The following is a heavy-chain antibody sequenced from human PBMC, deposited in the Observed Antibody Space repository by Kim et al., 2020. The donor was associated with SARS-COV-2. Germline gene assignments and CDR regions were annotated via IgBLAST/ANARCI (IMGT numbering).Heavy chain of an antibody. J-gene: IGHJ4*02. CDR2: ISSGGSTK. V-gene: IGHV3-48*03. Sequence: GGSLRLSCAASGFTFSSYEMNWVRQAPGKGLEWVSYISSGGSTKYYADSVKGRFTISRDNAKNSLYLQMNSLRVEDTAVYYCARYGSGSSLDWGQGTLVTGSS. D-gene: IGHD3-10*01. CDR3: ARYGSGSSLD. CDR1: GFTFSSYE.